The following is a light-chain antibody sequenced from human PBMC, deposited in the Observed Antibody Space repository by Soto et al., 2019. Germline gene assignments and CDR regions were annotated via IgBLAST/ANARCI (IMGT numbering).Light chain of an antibody. J-gene: IGKJ1*01. CDR3: QQYGSSPWT. CDR2: GAS. Sequence: EIVLTQSPGTLSLPPGERATLSCRASQSVGSSHLAWYQQKPGQAPRLLIYGASSRATGIPDRFSGSGSGTDFTLTISRLEPEDSAVYYCQQYGSSPWTFGQGTKVEIK. V-gene: IGKV3-20*01. CDR1: QSVGSSH.